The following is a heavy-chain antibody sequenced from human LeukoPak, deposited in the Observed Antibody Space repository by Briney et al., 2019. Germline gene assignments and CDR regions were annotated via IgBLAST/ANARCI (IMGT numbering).Heavy chain of an antibody. J-gene: IGHJ3*02. D-gene: IGHD6-13*01. CDR3: ARQGGIAADDAFDI. Sequence: GASLQISCKGSGYSFTSYWIGWVRQLPGKGLEWMGIIYPGDSDTRYSPSFQGQVTISADKSISTAYLQWSSLKASDTAMYCCARQGGIAADDAFDIWGQGTMVTVSS. V-gene: IGHV5-51*01. CDR1: GYSFTSYW. CDR2: IYPGDSDT.